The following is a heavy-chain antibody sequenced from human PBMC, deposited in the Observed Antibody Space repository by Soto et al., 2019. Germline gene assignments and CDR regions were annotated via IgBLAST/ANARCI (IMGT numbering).Heavy chain of an antibody. CDR1: GYTFTGYY. J-gene: IGHJ3*02. Sequence: QVQLVQSGAEVKKPGASVKVSCKASGYTFTGYYMHWVRQAPGQGLEWMGWINPNSGGTNYAQKFQGWVTMTRDTSIRTAYMGLRRLRSDDTGVYYWAGGGIVVVPAAIRAFDIWGQGTMVTVSS. D-gene: IGHD2-2*01. CDR3: AGGGIVVVPAAIRAFDI. V-gene: IGHV1-2*04. CDR2: INPNSGGT.